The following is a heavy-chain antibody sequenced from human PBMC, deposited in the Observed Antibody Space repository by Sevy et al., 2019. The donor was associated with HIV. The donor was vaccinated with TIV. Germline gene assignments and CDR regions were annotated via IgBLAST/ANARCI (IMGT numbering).Heavy chain of an antibody. D-gene: IGHD4-4*01. CDR2: IYYSGST. Sequence: SETLSLTCTVSGGSISSGGYYWSWIRQHPGKGLEWIGYIYYSGSTYYNPSLKSRVTISVDTSKNQFSLKLSSVTAADKAVYYCARETTARCFDYWGQGTLVTVSS. V-gene: IGHV4-31*03. J-gene: IGHJ4*02. CDR3: ARETTARCFDY. CDR1: GGSISSGGYY.